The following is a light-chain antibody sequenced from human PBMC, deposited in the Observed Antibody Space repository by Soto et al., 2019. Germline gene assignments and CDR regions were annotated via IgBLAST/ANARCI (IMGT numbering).Light chain of an antibody. J-gene: IGKJ1*01. V-gene: IGKV3-15*01. CDR3: QQYNNWPPMA. CDR1: QSVSSN. Sequence: EIVMTQSPATLSVSPGERATLSCRASQSVSSNLAWYQQKPGQAPRLLIYGASTRATGIPARFSGSGSGTEVTLTLSSLQSEDFAVYYCQQYNNWPPMAFGQGTKVEMK. CDR2: GAS.